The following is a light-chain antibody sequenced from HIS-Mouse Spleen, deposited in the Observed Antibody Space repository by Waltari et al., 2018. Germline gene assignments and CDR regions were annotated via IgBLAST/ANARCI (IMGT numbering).Light chain of an antibody. J-gene: IGLJ2*01. CDR1: KLGDKY. CDR3: QAWDSSTVV. V-gene: IGLV3-1*01. Sequence: SYELTQPPSVSVSPGQTASITCSGDKLGDKYACWYQQKPGQSPVLVIYQASKRPSGIPERFSGSNSGNTATLTISGTQAMDEADYYCQAWDSSTVVFGGGTKL. CDR2: QAS.